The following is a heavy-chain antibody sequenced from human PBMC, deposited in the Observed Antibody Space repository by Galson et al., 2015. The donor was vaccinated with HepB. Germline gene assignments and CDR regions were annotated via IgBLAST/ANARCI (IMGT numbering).Heavy chain of an antibody. V-gene: IGHV3-66*01. Sequence: SLRLSCAASGFTVSSYYMSWVRQAPGKGLEWISIIYSGGSKYYADPVTHRFTISSENTKNTLYLQMHSLRAEETTVYYCARDRTAWGDAFDIWGQGTMVTVSS. CDR2: IYSGGSK. CDR3: ARDRTAWGDAFDI. J-gene: IGHJ3*02. D-gene: IGHD3-16*01. CDR1: GFTVSSYY.